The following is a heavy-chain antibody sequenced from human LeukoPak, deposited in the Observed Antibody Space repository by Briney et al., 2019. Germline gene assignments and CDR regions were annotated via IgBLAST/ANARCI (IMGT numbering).Heavy chain of an antibody. CDR1: GGSISSSTYY. CDR2: IYYSGST. Sequence: SETLSLTCTVSGGSISSSTYYWGWIRQPPGKGLEWIGYIYYSGSTYYNPSLKSRVTISVDTSKNQFSLKLSSVTAADTAVYYCARGPGMTTVTSDAFDIWGQGTMVTVSS. V-gene: IGHV4-31*03. D-gene: IGHD4-17*01. J-gene: IGHJ3*02. CDR3: ARGPGMTTVTSDAFDI.